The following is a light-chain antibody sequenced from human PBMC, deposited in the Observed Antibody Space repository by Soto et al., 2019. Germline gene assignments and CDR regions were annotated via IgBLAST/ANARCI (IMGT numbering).Light chain of an antibody. CDR2: DAS. J-gene: IGKJ5*01. CDR3: HQYAWSPLT. CDR1: QSVPKSY. Sequence: IVLTQSPGTLSLSPGERATLSCRASQSVPKSYLAWYQQRPGQAPRLLIYDASNRATGIPDRYSGSDSGKDFTLTISRMEPEDFAVYYCHQYAWSPLTFGQGTRLEIK. V-gene: IGKV3-20*01.